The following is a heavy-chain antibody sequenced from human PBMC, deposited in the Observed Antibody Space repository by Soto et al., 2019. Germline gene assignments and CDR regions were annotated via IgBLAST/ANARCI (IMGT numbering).Heavy chain of an antibody. CDR1: GFTFSSYA. J-gene: IGHJ4*02. V-gene: IGHV3-30-3*01. D-gene: IGHD6-19*01. Sequence: GGSLRLSCASSGFTFSSYAMHLVRQAPGKGLEWVAVISYDGSNKYYADSVKGRFTISRDNSKNTLYLQMNSLRAEDTAVYYCARAGYSSGWYFDYWGQGTLVTVSS. CDR2: ISYDGSNK. CDR3: ARAGYSSGWYFDY.